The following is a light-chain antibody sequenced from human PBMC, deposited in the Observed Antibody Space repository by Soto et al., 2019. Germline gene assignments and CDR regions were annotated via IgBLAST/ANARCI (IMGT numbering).Light chain of an antibody. V-gene: IGKV3-20*01. CDR2: GAF. CDR1: QSVSSSY. J-gene: IGKJ2*01. Sequence: EIVLTQSPGTLSLSLGERATLSCRASQSVSSSYLAWYQQKPGQAPRLLMYGAFNRATGIPDRFSGSGSGTDFTLTISRLEPEDFAVYYCQQYGSSLYTFGQGTKREIK. CDR3: QQYGSSLYT.